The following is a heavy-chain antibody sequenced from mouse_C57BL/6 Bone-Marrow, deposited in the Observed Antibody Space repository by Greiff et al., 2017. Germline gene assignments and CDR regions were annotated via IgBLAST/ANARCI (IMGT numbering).Heavy chain of an antibody. CDR3: TGQAPITSGGFDV. CDR1: GFTFSNYW. Sequence: EVKLMESGGGLVQPGGSMKLSCVASGFTFSNYWMNWVRQSPEKGLEWVAQIRLKSDNYATHYAESVKGRFTISRDDSKSSVYLQMNNLRAEDTGIYYCTGQAPITSGGFDVWGTGTTVTVSS. J-gene: IGHJ1*03. D-gene: IGHD1-1*01. V-gene: IGHV6-3*01. CDR2: IRLKSDNYAT.